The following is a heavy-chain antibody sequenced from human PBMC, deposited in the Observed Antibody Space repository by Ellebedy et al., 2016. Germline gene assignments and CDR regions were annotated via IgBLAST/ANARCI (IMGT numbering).Heavy chain of an antibody. V-gene: IGHV4-34*01. CDR2: INHSGST. CDR1: GGSISSYY. D-gene: IGHD3-10*01. Sequence: SETLSLXXTVSGGSISSYYWSWIRQPPGKGLEWIGEINHSGSTNYNPSLKSRVTISVDTSKNQFSLKLSSVTAADTAVYYCARISYYYGSGFDYWGQGTLVTVSS. J-gene: IGHJ4*02. CDR3: ARISYYYGSGFDY.